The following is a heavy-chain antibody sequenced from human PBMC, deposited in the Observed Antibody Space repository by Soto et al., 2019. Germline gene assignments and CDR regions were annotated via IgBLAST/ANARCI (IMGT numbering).Heavy chain of an antibody. Sequence: GGSLRLSCAASGFTFRSHRIHWVRQAPGKGLEWVSRIDTDGGGTSYADSVKGRFTISTDNAENTVYLQMNGLRVEDTAVYYCATVFDDWGQRSLVTVCS. CDR3: ATVFDD. V-gene: IGHV3-74*01. D-gene: IGHD4-17*01. CDR2: IDTDGGGT. J-gene: IGHJ4*02. CDR1: GFTFRSHR.